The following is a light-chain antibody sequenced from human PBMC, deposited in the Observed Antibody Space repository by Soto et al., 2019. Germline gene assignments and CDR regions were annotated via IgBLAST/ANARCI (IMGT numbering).Light chain of an antibody. J-gene: IGLJ1*01. CDR1: SSDVGGYNY. CDR3: SSYTSSSTFV. V-gene: IGLV2-14*01. Sequence: QSVLTQPASVSGSPGQSITICCTGTSSDVGGYNYVSWYQHHPGKAPKLMIYEVSNRPSGLSNRFSGSKSGNTASLTISGLQAEDEADYYCSSYTSSSTFVFGTGTKVTVL. CDR2: EVS.